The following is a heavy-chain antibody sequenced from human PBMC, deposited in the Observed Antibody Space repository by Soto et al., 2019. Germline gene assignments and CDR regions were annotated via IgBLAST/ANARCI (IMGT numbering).Heavy chain of an antibody. V-gene: IGHV3-33*01. J-gene: IGHJ6*02. CDR3: ATDSWGPEV. D-gene: IGHD7-27*01. Sequence: QVQLVESGGGVVQPGRSLRLSCAASGFSFSSYNMHWVRQAPGKGLEWVTFIWRDGNGQSHADSVKGRFTVSRDNSKNTLYLQMDSLRGEDTAVYYCATDSWGPEVWGQGTTVTVSS. CDR2: IWRDGNGQ. CDR1: GFSFSSYN.